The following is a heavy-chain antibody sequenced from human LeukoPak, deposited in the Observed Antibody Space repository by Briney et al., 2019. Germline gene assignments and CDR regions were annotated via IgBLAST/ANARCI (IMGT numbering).Heavy chain of an antibody. V-gene: IGHV3-21*01. CDR2: ISSSSSYI. J-gene: IGHJ4*02. CDR1: GFTFSSYS. Sequence: GGSLRLSCAASGFTFSSYSMNWVRQAPGKGLEWVSSISSSSSYIYYADSVKGRFTISRDNAKNSLYLQMNSLRAEDTAVYYCARDLHYDFWSGYYTGDVDYLDYWGQGTLVTVSS. D-gene: IGHD3-3*01. CDR3: ARDLHYDFWSGYYTGDVDYLDY.